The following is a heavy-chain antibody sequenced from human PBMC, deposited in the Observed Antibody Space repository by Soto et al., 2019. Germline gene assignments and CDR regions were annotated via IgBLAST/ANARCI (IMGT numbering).Heavy chain of an antibody. CDR2: TYYRSKWYN. CDR1: GDSVSSNSAA. CDR3: AREPVAGRGPEASFDY. Sequence: PSQTLSLTCAISGDSVSSNSAAWNWIRQSPSRGLEWLGRTYYRSKWYNDYAVSVKSRITINPDTSKNQFSLQLNSVTPEDTAVYYCAREPVAGRGPEASFDYWGQGTLVTVSS. J-gene: IGHJ4*02. D-gene: IGHD6-19*01. V-gene: IGHV6-1*01.